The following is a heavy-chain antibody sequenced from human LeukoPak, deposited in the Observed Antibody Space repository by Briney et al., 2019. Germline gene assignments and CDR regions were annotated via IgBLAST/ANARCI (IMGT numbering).Heavy chain of an antibody. D-gene: IGHD1-26*01. CDR1: GFTFSSYE. CDR3: VYGGSYYVA. J-gene: IGHJ5*02. Sequence: GGSLRLSCAASGFTFSSYEMTWVRQVPGTGLELVANIKEDGSEKYYVDSVKGRFTISRDNAKNSLYLQMNSLRAEDTAVYYCVYGGSYYVAWGQGTLVTVSS. CDR2: IKEDGSEK. V-gene: IGHV3-7*01.